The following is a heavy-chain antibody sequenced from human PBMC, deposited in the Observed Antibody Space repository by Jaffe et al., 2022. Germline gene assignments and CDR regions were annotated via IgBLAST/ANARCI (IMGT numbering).Heavy chain of an antibody. CDR2: ISSSSSYI. Sequence: EVQLVESGGGLVKPGGSLRLSCAASGFTFSSYSMNWVRQAPGKGLEWVSSISSSSSYIYYADSVKGRFTISRDNAKNSLYLQMNSLRAEDTAVYYCARDGGNYGYYYYMDVWGKGTTVTVSS. CDR3: ARDGGNYGYYYYMDV. D-gene: IGHD1-7*01. J-gene: IGHJ6*03. V-gene: IGHV3-21*01. CDR1: GFTFSSYS.